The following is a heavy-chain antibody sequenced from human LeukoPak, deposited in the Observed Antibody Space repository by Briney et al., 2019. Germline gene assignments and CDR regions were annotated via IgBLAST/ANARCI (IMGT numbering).Heavy chain of an antibody. CDR2: INPSGGST. J-gene: IGHJ4*02. CDR3: ASGDIVPAARYRQ. Sequence: ASVKVSCKVSGYTFTSYYMHWVRQAPGQGLEWMGIINPSGGSTSYAQNFQGRVTMTRDTSTSTVYMELSSLRSEDTAVYYCASGDIVPAARYRQWGQGTLVTVSS. D-gene: IGHD2-2*01. CDR1: GYTFTSYY. V-gene: IGHV1-46*01.